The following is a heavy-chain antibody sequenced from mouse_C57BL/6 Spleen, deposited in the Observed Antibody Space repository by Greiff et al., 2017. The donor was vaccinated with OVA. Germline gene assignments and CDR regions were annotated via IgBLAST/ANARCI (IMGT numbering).Heavy chain of an antibody. CDR2: IWRGGST. J-gene: IGHJ1*03. D-gene: IGHD4-1*01. V-gene: IGHV2-5*01. Sequence: VQLQQSGPGLVQPSQRLSITCTVSGFSFTSYGVHWVRQSPGKGLEWLGVIWRGGSTDYNAAFMSRLSITKDNSKSQVFFKMNSLQADDTAIYYCAKNPRTDWDDWYFDVWGTGTTVTVSS. CDR3: AKNPRTDWDDWYFDV. CDR1: GFSFTSYG.